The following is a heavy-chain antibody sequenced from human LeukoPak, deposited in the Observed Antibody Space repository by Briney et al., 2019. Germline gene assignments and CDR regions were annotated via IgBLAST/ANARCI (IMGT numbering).Heavy chain of an antibody. CDR1: GGSISSYY. D-gene: IGHD3-16*01. V-gene: IGHV4-59*01. J-gene: IGHJ4*02. CDR3: ARVTAEDYFDY. CDR2: IYYSGST. Sequence: SETLSLTXTVSGGSISSYYWSWIRQPPGKGLEWIGYIYYSGSTNYNPSLRSRVTISVDTSKNQFSLKLSSVTAADTAVYYCARVTAEDYFDYWGQGTLVTVSS.